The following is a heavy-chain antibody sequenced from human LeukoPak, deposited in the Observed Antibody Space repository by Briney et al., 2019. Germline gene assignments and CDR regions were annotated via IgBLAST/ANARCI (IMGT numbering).Heavy chain of an antibody. V-gene: IGHV1-2*02. CDR2: INPNSGGT. CDR3: ARDLSGRTAVNYYYYYYGMDA. CDR1: GYTFTGYY. D-gene: IGHD1-1*01. Sequence: ASVKVSCKASGYTFTGYYMHWVRQAPGQGLEWMGWINPNSGGTNYAQKFQGRVTMTRDTSISTAYMELSRLRSDDTAVYYCARDLSGRTAVNYYYYYYGMDAWGQGTTVTVSS. J-gene: IGHJ6*02.